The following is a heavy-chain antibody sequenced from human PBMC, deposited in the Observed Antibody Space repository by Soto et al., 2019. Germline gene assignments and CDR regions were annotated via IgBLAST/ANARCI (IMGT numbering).Heavy chain of an antibody. CDR2: ISSSGSTI. D-gene: IGHD5-12*01. V-gene: IGHV3-48*03. Sequence: GGSLRLSCAASGFTFSSYEMNWVRQAPGKGLEWVSYISSSGSTIYYADSVKGRFTISRDNAKNSLYLQMNSLRAEDTAVYYCARALIRDGYNYSYYYCMDVWGQGTTVTVSS. CDR3: ARALIRDGYNYSYYYCMDV. CDR1: GFTFSSYE. J-gene: IGHJ6*02.